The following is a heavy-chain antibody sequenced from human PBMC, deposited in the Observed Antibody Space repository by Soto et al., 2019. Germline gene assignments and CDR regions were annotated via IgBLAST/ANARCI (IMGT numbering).Heavy chain of an antibody. Sequence: GESLKISCKGFGYSFTIFWIGWVRQMPGKGLEWMGMIYPGDSETRYSPSFQGQVTMSVDKSSSTTYLQWHSLKASDSAMYYCARPGAGAVFGLVTPYYYGMDVWGQGTTVTVSS. D-gene: IGHD3-3*01. CDR1: GYSFTIFW. CDR3: ARPGAGAVFGLVTPYYYGMDV. CDR2: IYPGDSET. J-gene: IGHJ6*02. V-gene: IGHV5-51*01.